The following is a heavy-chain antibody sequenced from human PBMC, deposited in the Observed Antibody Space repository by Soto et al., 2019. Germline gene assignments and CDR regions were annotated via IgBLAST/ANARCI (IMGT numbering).Heavy chain of an antibody. CDR3: ARGWAGGYDYFDY. J-gene: IGHJ4*02. CDR2: IYYSGST. CDR1: GGSISSGGYY. V-gene: IGHV4-31*03. Sequence: PSETLSLTCTVSGGSISSGGYYWSWIRQHPGKGLGWIGYIYYSGSTYYNPSLKSRVTISVDTSKNQFSLKLSSVTAADTAVYYCARGWAGGYDYFDYWGQGTLVTVSS. D-gene: IGHD2-8*02.